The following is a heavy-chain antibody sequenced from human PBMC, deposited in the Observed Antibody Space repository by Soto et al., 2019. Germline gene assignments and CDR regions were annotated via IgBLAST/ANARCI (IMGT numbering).Heavy chain of an antibody. J-gene: IGHJ5*02. V-gene: IGHV2-5*02. Sequence: QITLKESGPPLVKPTQTLTLTCTFSGFSLSTSGVGVGWFRQPPGTAPEWLALIYWDDDKRYNPSLKSRLTITKDTYKNQVVFTMTNMDPVDTATYYCAHRQDCTGNSCSWDTGWFDPWGQGTLVTVSS. D-gene: IGHD2-8*02. CDR2: IYWDDDK. CDR3: AHRQDCTGNSCSWDTGWFDP. CDR1: GFSLSTSGVG.